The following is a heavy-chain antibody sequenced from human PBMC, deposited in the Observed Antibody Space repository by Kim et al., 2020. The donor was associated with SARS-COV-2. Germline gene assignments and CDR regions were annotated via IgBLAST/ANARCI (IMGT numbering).Heavy chain of an antibody. J-gene: IGHJ4*02. D-gene: IGHD6-6*01. CDR3: ASLIAARSGY. CDR2: STL. Sequence: STLYYADSLKGRFTISRDNAKNSLYLQMNSLRAEDTAVYYCASLIAARSGYWGQGTLVTVSS. V-gene: IGHV3-48*03.